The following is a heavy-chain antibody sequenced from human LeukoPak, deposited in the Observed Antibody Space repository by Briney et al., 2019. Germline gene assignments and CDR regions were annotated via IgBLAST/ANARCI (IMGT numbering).Heavy chain of an antibody. V-gene: IGHV4-30-4*02. Sequence: PSETLSLTCTVSGVSIRRGDYYWSWSPQAPGGGLERVGCIYYSLSTFSNPPTTSRVTIAVDTSKNQFSLKLSSVTAADTAVYYCPRDNQEVLTWSLCYSGIDIWGQGTTVTVSS. D-gene: IGHD4/OR15-4a*01. CDR1: GVSIRRGDYY. J-gene: IGHJ6*02. CDR3: PRDNQEVLTWSLCYSGIDI. CDR2: IYYSLST.